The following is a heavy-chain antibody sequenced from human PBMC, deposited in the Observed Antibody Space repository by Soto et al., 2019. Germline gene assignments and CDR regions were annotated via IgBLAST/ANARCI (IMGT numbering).Heavy chain of an antibody. CDR3: VKERSGHSYADS. V-gene: IGHV3-23*01. J-gene: IGHJ4*02. Sequence: EVQLLESGGGLVQPGGSLRLSCAASGFTFSNYAMSWLRQPPGKGLEWVSAISGSGDRTYYADSVKGRFTISRDNSKNTLYLQMNSLRAEDSAVYYCVKERSGHSYADSWGQGPLVNVSS. CDR2: ISGSGDRT. CDR1: GFTFSNYA. D-gene: IGHD5-18*01.